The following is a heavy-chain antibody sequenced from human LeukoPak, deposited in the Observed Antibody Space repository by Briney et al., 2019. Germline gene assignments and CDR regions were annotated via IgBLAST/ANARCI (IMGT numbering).Heavy chain of an antibody. V-gene: IGHV3-23*01. CDR3: AKLPVAAFNGHIDN. D-gene: IGHD6-6*01. CDR2: ISDSGGPT. CDR1: GFSFSSSA. J-gene: IGHJ4*02. Sequence: PGGSLSLSCAAFGFSFSSSALSWVRRAPGKGLEWVSGISDSGGPTYYADSVKGRFTISRDNSKNTLSLQMNTLRAEDTAIYYCAKLPVAAFNGHIDNWGQGTLVTVSS.